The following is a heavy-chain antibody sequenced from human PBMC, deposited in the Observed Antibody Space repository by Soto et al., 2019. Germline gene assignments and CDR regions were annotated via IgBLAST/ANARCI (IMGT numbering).Heavy chain of an antibody. Sequence: QVQLAESGGGVVQSGRSLRLSCAASGFTFSNYIMHWVRQAPGKGLEWVAVILDDGNNKYYADSVKGRFTISRDNSKNTLYLQMNSLRTEDTAVYYCAIDDEGGSYCDLGYWGQGTLVTVSS. V-gene: IGHV3-30-3*01. CDR2: ILDDGNNK. CDR3: AIDDEGGSYCDLGY. D-gene: IGHD3-10*01. J-gene: IGHJ4*02. CDR1: GFTFSNYI.